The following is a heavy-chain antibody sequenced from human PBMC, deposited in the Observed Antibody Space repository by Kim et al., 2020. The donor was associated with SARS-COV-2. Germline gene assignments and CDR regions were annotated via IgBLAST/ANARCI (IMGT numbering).Heavy chain of an antibody. V-gene: IGHV3-30*04. J-gene: IGHJ4*01. Sequence: GGSLRLSCAASGFTFSSYAMHWVRQAPGKGLEWVAVISYDGSNKYYADSVKGRFTISRDNSKNTLYLQMNSLRAEDTAVYFCARDITYYDSSGYLFDYWG. CDR2: ISYDGSNK. CDR1: GFTFSSYA. CDR3: ARDITYYDSSGYLFDY. D-gene: IGHD3-22*01.